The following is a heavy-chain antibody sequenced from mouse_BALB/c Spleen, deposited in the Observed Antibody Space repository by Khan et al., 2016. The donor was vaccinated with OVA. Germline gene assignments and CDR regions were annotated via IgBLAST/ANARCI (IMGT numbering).Heavy chain of an antibody. CDR1: GYSFTDYN. Sequence: VQLQQSGPELVKPGASVRVSCKASGYSFTDYNMFWVKQSHGKSLEWIGYIDPYNGGTSYNQKFTGKATLTVDKSSSTAFMHLSSLTSEDSAVFYCARTDYYGSSYYFDYWGQGTTLTVSS. CDR3: ARTDYYGSSYYFDY. V-gene: IGHV1S135*01. J-gene: IGHJ2*01. D-gene: IGHD1-1*01. CDR2: IDPYNGGT.